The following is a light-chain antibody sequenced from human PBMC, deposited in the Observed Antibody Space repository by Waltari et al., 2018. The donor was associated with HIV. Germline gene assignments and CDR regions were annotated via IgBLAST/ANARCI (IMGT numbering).Light chain of an antibody. V-gene: IGLV2-14*03. CDR1: SSDVGGYNY. CDR2: DVS. CDR3: AAWDNSLGAWL. J-gene: IGLJ3*02. Sequence: QSALTQPASVSGSPGQSITISCTGTSSDVGGYNYVSWYQQHPGKAPKLMIYDVSNRPSGVSNRFSGSKSGNTASLTISGLQAEDEADYYCAAWDNSLGAWLFGGGTKLTVL.